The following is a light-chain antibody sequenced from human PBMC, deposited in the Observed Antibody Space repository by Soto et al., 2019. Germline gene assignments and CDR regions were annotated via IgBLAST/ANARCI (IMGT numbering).Light chain of an antibody. J-gene: IGKJ1*01. CDR2: SAS. V-gene: IGKV3-20*01. CDR1: QSVSSTY. CDR3: QQYGRSPRT. Sequence: EIVLTQSPGTLSLSPGGRATLSCRASQSVSSTYLAWYQQKPGQAPRLLIYSASSRATGIPDRFRGSGSATDFTLTISRLEPEDFAVYYCQQYGRSPRTFGQGTKVDIK.